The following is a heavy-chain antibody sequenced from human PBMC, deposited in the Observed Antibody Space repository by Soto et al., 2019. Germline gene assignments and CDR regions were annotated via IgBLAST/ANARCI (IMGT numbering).Heavy chain of an antibody. Sequence: WGSLRLSCAASGITLSNAWMSWVRQAPGKGLEWVCRIKSETDGGTTDYAAPVKGRFTISRDDSKNTLYLQMNSLTTEDTAVYYCTTDRRISLAQFHXWGRVTLVTVSX. CDR3: TTDRRISLAQFHX. V-gene: IGHV3-15*01. D-gene: IGHD1-20*01. CDR2: IKSETDGGTT. J-gene: IGHJ4*02. CDR1: GITLSNAW.